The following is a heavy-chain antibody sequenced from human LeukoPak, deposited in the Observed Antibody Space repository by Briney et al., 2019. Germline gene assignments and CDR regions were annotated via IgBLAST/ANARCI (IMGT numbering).Heavy chain of an antibody. CDR2: INPNSGGT. Sequence: ASVKVSCKSSGYTFTDYYIHWVRQAPGQGLEWMGWINPNSGGTNYAQKFQGRVSMTRDTSISTAYMELSRLRSDDTAVYYCARETPVYYYDSSGYSVGLDYWGQGTLVTVSS. D-gene: IGHD3-22*01. CDR3: ARETPVYYYDSSGYSVGLDY. V-gene: IGHV1-2*02. J-gene: IGHJ4*02. CDR1: GYTFTDYY.